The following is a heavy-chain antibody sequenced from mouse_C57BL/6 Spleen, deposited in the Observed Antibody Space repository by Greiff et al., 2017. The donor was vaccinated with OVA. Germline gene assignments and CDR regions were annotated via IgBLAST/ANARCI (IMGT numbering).Heavy chain of an antibody. D-gene: IGHD3-2*02. CDR1: GYTFTSYG. Sequence: VQLQESGAELARPGASVKLSCKASGYTFTSYGISWVKQRTGQGLEWIGEIYPRSGNTYYNEKFKGKATLTADKSSSTAYMELRSLTSEDSAVYFCARKGELRLIRMDYWGQGTSVTVSS. J-gene: IGHJ4*01. CDR3: ARKGELRLIRMDY. CDR2: IYPRSGNT. V-gene: IGHV1-81*01.